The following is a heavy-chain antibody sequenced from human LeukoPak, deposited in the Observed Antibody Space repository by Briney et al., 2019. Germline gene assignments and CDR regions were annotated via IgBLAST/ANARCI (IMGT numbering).Heavy chain of an antibody. D-gene: IGHD2-2*01. J-gene: IGHJ6*04. V-gene: IGHV4-59*01. CDR3: ARVPAAISYYYYGMDV. CDR1: GGSISNYY. Sequence: SETLSLTCTVSGGSISNYYLSWIRQPPGKGLEWIGYIYYSGSTNYNPSLKSRVTISVDTSKNQFSLKLSSVTAADTAVYYCARVPAAISYYYYGMDVWGKGTTVTVSS. CDR2: IYYSGST.